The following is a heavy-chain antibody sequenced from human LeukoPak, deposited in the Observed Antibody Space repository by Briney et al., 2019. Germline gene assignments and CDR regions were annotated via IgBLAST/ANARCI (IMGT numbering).Heavy chain of an antibody. Sequence: ASVKVSCKASGYSFTDFGIIWVRQAPGQGLEWMAWISAYNGNTKSAQRFQGRVTMTTDISMNTAYMELRSLRSDDTAIFYCTRDLGHFSDSSVFFDYWGQGTLVTVSS. CDR2: ISAYNGNT. V-gene: IGHV1-18*01. CDR1: GYSFTDFG. CDR3: TRDLGHFSDSSVFFDY. J-gene: IGHJ4*02. D-gene: IGHD3-22*01.